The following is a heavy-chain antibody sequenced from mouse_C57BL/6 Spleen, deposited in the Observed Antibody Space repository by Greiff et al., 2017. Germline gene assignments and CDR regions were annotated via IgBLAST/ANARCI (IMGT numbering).Heavy chain of an antibody. CDR1: GYSITSGYY. Sequence: EVKLVESGRGLVKPSQSLSLTCSVTGYSITSGYYWNWIRQFPGNKLEWMGYISYDGSNNYNPSLKNRISITRDTSKNQFFLKLNSVTTEDTATYYCARYFDVWGTGTTVTVSS. J-gene: IGHJ1*03. V-gene: IGHV3-6*01. CDR3: ARYFDV. CDR2: ISYDGSN.